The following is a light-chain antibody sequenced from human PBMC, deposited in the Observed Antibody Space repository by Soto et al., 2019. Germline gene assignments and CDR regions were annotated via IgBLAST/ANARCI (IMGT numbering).Light chain of an antibody. Sequence: EIVFTQSPGTLSLSPGERATLSCRASQSVSSSYLAWYQQTNGQAPRILIYDASNRDTGIPARFSGRWSGTDFTLTISSLEPEDFEVYYCQQRSNWPRGFGQGTRLEIK. J-gene: IGKJ5*01. CDR1: QSVSSSY. V-gene: IGKV3-11*01. CDR3: QQRSNWPRG. CDR2: DAS.